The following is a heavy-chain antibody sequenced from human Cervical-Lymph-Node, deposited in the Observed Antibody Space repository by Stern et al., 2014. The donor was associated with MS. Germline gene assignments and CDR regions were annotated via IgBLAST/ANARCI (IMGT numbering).Heavy chain of an antibody. V-gene: IGHV3-9*01. CDR3: AKDMSGYMEEGYYYCMDV. CDR2: ISWNSGSI. J-gene: IGHJ6*02. CDR1: GFTFEDSA. Sequence: VQLEESGGGLVRPGRSLRLSCAASGFTFEDSAMHWVRQAAGKGLEWVSGISWNSGSIGYADSVKGRFTISRDNGKNALYLQMRSLRVEDTALYYCAKDMSGYMEEGYYYCMDVWGQGTTVTVSS. D-gene: IGHD5-12*01.